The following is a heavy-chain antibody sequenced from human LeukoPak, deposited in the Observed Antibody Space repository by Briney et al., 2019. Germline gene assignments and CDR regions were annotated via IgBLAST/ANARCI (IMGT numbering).Heavy chain of an antibody. CDR2: ISTSSAYI. Sequence: GRSLRLSCAASGFTFSSYSMSWVRQAPGKGLEWVSSISTSSAYISYADAVQGRFTISRDNAKNSLYLQMSSLRAEDTAIYYCARDLCFWAGHPQDVLVGDDHWGQGTLVTVSS. V-gene: IGHV3-21*01. J-gene: IGHJ4*02. D-gene: IGHD3/OR15-3a*01. CDR3: ARDLCFWAGHPQDVLVGDDH. CDR1: GFTFSSYS.